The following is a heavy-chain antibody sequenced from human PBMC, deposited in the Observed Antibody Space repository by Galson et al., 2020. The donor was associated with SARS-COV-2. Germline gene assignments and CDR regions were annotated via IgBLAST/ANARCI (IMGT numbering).Heavy chain of an antibody. CDR3: ARYKAPLYAFYESRCYSGEFFHH. CDR1: GYTFTSYG. CDR2: ISAYNGNT. Sequence: ASVKVSCKASGYTFTSYGISWVRQAPGQGLEWMGWISAYNGNTSYVDLIQARVTMATDTSTSTVYMELRSLRSDDTAVYYCARYKAPLYAFYESRCYSGEFFHHWGQVTPVTVSS. J-gene: IGHJ1*01. V-gene: IGHV1-18*01. D-gene: IGHD3-22*01.